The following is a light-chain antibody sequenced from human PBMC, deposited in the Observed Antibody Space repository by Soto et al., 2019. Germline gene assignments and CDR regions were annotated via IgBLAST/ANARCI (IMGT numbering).Light chain of an antibody. CDR2: KAS. CDR3: QQYSGHYT. CDR1: RRISRW. V-gene: IGKV1-5*03. J-gene: IGKJ2*01. Sequence: DIQMTQSPSALSASVGDRVTITCRASRRISRWLAWYQQKPGKAPKVLIYKASTLAGGVPSRFSGSGSGTEFTLTISSLPADDVASYYCQQYSGHYTPGQGTKLEI.